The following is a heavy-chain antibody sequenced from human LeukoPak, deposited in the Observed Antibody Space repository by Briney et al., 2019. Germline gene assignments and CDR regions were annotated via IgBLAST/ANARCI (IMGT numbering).Heavy chain of an antibody. Sequence: GGSLRLSCAASGFTFSSYGMHWVRQAPGKGLEWVAFIRYDGSNKYYADSVKGRFTISRDNSKNTLYLQMNSLRAEDTAVYYCAKDGGYSSGWYAPYYYYYMDVWGKGTTVTISS. CDR2: IRYDGSNK. D-gene: IGHD6-19*01. CDR3: AKDGGYSSGWYAPYYYYYMDV. V-gene: IGHV3-30*02. J-gene: IGHJ6*03. CDR1: GFTFSSYG.